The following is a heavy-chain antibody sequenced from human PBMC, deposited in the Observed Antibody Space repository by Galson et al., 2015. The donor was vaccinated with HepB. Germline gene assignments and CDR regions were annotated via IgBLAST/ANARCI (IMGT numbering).Heavy chain of an antibody. CDR1: GLTFSDYW. Sequence: SLRLSSAASGLTFSDYWMSWVRQAPGKGLEWVANIKQDGSEKYYVDSVKGRFTVSRDNAQNSLYLQMNSLRAEDTAVYYCASGSTNFHHWGQGTLVTVSS. J-gene: IGHJ4*02. V-gene: IGHV3-7*03. CDR2: IKQDGSEK. D-gene: IGHD2/OR15-2a*01. CDR3: ASGSTNFHH.